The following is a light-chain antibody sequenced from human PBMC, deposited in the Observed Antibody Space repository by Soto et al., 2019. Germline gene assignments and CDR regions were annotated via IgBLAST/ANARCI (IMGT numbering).Light chain of an antibody. J-gene: IGKJ5*01. CDR2: GAS. V-gene: IGKV3-20*01. CDR1: QSVSSY. CDR3: QQYGGAPPIT. Sequence: IVITQYPATLSVSPGERATLSCRASQSVSSYLAWYQQKPGQAPRLLIYGASSRATGIPDRFSGSGSGTDFTLTISRLEPEDFAVYYCQQYGGAPPITFGQGTRLEI.